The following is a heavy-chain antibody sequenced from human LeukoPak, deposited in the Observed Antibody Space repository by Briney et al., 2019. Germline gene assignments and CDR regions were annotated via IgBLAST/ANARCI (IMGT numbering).Heavy chain of an antibody. D-gene: IGHD2-15*01. J-gene: IGHJ4*02. CDR3: ASVVVAATPFAPFDY. Sequence: GRSLRLSCAASGFTFSSYWMSWVRQAPGKGLAWVANIKQDGSEKYYVDSVKGRFTISRDNAKNSLYLQMNSLRAEDTAVYYCASVVVAATPFAPFDYWGQGTLVTVSS. CDR2: IKQDGSEK. V-gene: IGHV3-7*01. CDR1: GFTFSSYW.